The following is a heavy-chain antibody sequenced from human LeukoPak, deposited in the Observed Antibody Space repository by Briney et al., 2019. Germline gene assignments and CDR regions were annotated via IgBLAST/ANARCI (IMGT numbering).Heavy chain of an antibody. CDR1: GGSFSGYY. J-gene: IGHJ4*02. CDR3: ARDKTSYGYNYGRYVDY. Sequence: EPSETLSLTCAVYGGSFSGYYWSWIRQPPGKGLEWIGEINHSGSTNYNPSLKSRVTISVDTSKNQFSLKLSSVTAAGTAVYYCARDKTSYGYNYGRYVDYWGQGTLVTVSS. D-gene: IGHD5-24*01. V-gene: IGHV4-34*01. CDR2: INHSGST.